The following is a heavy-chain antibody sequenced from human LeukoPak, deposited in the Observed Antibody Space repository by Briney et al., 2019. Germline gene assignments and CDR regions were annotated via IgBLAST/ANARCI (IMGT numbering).Heavy chain of an antibody. Sequence: SETLSLTCTVSGGSISSYYWSWIRQPPGKGLEWIGYIYYSGSTNYNPSLKSRVTISVDTSKNQFSLKLSSVTAADTAVYYCARDFSGSYGNFGYWGQGTLVTVSS. CDR2: IYYSGST. J-gene: IGHJ4*02. D-gene: IGHD1-26*01. CDR3: ARDFSGSYGNFGY. V-gene: IGHV4-59*01. CDR1: GGSISSYY.